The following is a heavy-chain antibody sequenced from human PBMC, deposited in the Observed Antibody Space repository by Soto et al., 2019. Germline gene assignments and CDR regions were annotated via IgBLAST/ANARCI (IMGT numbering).Heavy chain of an antibody. Sequence: ASVKVSCKASGYTFTSYHMHWVRQAPGQGLEWMGIINPSGGSTSYAQKFQGRVTMTRDTSTSTVYMELSSLRSEDTAVYYCARARYNWNDDKYYYYGMDVWGQGTTVTVSS. CDR1: GYTFTSYH. D-gene: IGHD1-1*01. V-gene: IGHV1-46*01. J-gene: IGHJ6*02. CDR3: ARARYNWNDDKYYYYGMDV. CDR2: INPSGGST.